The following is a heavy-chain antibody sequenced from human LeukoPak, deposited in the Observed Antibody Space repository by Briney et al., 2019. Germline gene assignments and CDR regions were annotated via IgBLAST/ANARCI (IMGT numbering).Heavy chain of an antibody. V-gene: IGHV3-23*01. CDR3: AKHWYDSSGYDPSGYYYYMDV. D-gene: IGHD3-22*01. J-gene: IGHJ6*03. Sequence: GGSLRLSCAASGFTFSSYGMSWVRQAPGKGLEWVSAISGSGGSTYYADSVKGRFTISRDNSKNTLYLQMNSLRAEDTAVYYCAKHWYDSSGYDPSGYYYYMDVWGKGTTVTISS. CDR2: ISGSGGST. CDR1: GFTFSSYG.